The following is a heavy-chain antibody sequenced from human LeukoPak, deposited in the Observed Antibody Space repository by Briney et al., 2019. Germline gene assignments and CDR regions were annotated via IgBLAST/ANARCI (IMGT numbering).Heavy chain of an antibody. D-gene: IGHD3-16*02. Sequence: GGSLRLSCAASGFSVSNYYMSWVRQPPGKGLEWVSAISGSGGSTYYADSVKGRFTISRDNSKNTLYLQMNSLRAEDTAVYYCAKGLSSPGARSFSYYFDYWGQGTLVTVSS. J-gene: IGHJ4*02. CDR1: GFSVSNYY. CDR3: AKGLSSPGARSFSYYFDY. V-gene: IGHV3-23*01. CDR2: ISGSGGST.